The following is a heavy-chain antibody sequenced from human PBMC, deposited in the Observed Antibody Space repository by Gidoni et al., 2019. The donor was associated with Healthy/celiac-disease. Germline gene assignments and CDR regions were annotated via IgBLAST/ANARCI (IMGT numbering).Heavy chain of an antibody. J-gene: IGHJ4*02. D-gene: IGHD3-3*01. Sequence: EVQLVESGGGLVQPGRSLRLSCTASGFTFGAYAISWFRQAPGKGLEWVGFIRSKAYGGTTEYAASVKGRFTISRDDSKSIAYLQMNSLKTEDTAVYYCTRDRPYYDFWSGYYGEYYWGQGTLVTVSS. CDR3: TRDRPYYDFWSGYYGEYY. CDR2: IRSKAYGGTT. CDR1: GFTFGAYA. V-gene: IGHV3-49*03.